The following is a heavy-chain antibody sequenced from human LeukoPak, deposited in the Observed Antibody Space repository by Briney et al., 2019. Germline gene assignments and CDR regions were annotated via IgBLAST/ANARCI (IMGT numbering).Heavy chain of an antibody. Sequence: PGGSLRLSCAASVFTFDNYGMSWVRLAPGKGLECVSGIIWDGGSIGYAHSVKGRFTISRDTAENSLYLQMNSLRAEDTALYYCARVGIYGVYGRYFDYWGQGTLVTVSS. D-gene: IGHD4-17*01. CDR3: ARVGIYGVYGRYFDY. J-gene: IGHJ4*02. V-gene: IGHV3-20*04. CDR2: IIWDGGSI. CDR1: VFTFDNYG.